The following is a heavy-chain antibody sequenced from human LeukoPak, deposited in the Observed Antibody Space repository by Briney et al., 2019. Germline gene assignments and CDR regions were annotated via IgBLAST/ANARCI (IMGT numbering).Heavy chain of an antibody. CDR3: ASSSGGSWNDAFDI. Sequence: PGGSLRLSCAASGFTFSSYWMIWVRQAPGKGLEWVANIKQDGSEKYYVDSVKGRFTISRDNAKNSLYLQMNSLRAEDTAVYYCASSSGGSWNDAFDIWGQGTMVTVSS. V-gene: IGHV3-7*01. CDR1: GFTFSSYW. CDR2: IKQDGSEK. J-gene: IGHJ3*02. D-gene: IGHD2-15*01.